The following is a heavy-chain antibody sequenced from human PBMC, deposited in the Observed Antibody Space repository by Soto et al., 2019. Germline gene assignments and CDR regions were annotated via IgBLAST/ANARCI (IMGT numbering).Heavy chain of an antibody. CDR2: IWYDGDNK. J-gene: IGHJ1*01. CDR1: GFTFSSYG. CDR3: SRAGTYWGGDCYYKTEEYFQH. D-gene: IGHD2-21*02. V-gene: IGHV3-33*01. Sequence: QVQLVESGGGVVQPGRSLRLSCAASGFTFSSYGIHWVRQAPGKGLEWVAVIWYDGDNKYYADSVKGRFTISRDNSKNTLYLQMISLIAEDTAVYYWSRAGTYWGGDCYYKTEEYFQHWGQGTLVTVSS.